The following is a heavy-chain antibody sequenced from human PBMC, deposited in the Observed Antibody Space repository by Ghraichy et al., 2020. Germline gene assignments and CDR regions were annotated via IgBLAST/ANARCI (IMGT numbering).Heavy chain of an antibody. V-gene: IGHV4-34*01. Sequence: SETLSLTCAVYGGSFSVYYWSWIRQPPGKGLEWIGEINRSGTTNYIPSLKSRAAISIDTSKNQFSLNLNSVTAADTAVYFCARGMKWAAAGQYYFDYWGQGTLVTVSS. J-gene: IGHJ4*02. CDR1: GGSFSVYY. D-gene: IGHD6-25*01. CDR3: ARGMKWAAAGQYYFDY. CDR2: INRSGTT.